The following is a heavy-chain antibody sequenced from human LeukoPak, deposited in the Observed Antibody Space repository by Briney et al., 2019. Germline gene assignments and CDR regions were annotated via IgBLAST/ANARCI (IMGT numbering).Heavy chain of an antibody. D-gene: IGHD3-22*01. V-gene: IGHV1-18*01. CDR3: ARLGGYYFVDY. CDR2: ISAYNGNT. J-gene: IGHJ4*02. CDR1: GYTFTSYG. Sequence: ASVKVSCKASGYTFTSYGISWVRQAPGQGLEWMGWISAYNGNTNYAQKFQGRVTITADKSTSTAYMELSSLRSEDTAVYYCARLGGYYFVDYWGQGTLVTVSS.